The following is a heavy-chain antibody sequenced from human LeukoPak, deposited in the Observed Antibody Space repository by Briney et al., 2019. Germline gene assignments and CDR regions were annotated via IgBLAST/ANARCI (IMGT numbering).Heavy chain of an antibody. CDR2: FDPEDGET. CDR1: GYTLTELF. V-gene: IGHV1-24*01. D-gene: IGHD1-26*01. J-gene: IGHJ4*02. CDR3: ATGPRVGASIFDH. Sequence: ASVKVSCKVSGYTLTELFMHWVRQAPGKGLEWMGGFDPEDGETIYAQKFQGRVTMTEDTSTDTAYMELSSLRSEDTAVYYCATGPRVGASIFDHWGQGTLVTVSS.